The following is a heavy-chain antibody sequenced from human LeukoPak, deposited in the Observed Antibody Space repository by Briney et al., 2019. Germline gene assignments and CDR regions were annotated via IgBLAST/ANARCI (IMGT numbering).Heavy chain of an antibody. V-gene: IGHV4-4*02. CDR3: AREGQQRGPFDY. CDR1: GGSISSSNW. J-gene: IGHJ4*02. D-gene: IGHD6-13*01. CDR2: IYHSGST. Sequence: SETLSLTCTVSGGSISSSNWWSWVRQPPGKGLEWIGEIYHSGSTNYNPSLKSRVTISVDKSKNQFSLKLSSVTAADTAAYYCAREGQQRGPFDYWGQGTLVTVSS.